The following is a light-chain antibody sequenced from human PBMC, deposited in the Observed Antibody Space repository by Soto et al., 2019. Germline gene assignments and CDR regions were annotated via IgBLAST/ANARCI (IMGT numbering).Light chain of an antibody. V-gene: IGLV2-23*02. CDR1: TYDMGNSNL. CDR2: DVS. J-gene: IGLJ3*02. Sequence: QSVLTQPASVSGSPGQSITISCTGTTYDMGNSNLVSWYQQHPGKAPKVMIYDVSKRPSGVPDRFSGSKSGNTASLTISGLQAEDEADYYCCSYAGTYTWVFGGGTKVTVL. CDR3: CSYAGTYTWV.